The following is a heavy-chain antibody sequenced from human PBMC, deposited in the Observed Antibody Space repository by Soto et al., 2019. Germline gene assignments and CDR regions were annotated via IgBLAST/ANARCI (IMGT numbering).Heavy chain of an antibody. D-gene: IGHD2-2*01. Sequence: GSLRLSCTVSVFPFNNYVINWVRQAPGKGLEWVSSVSKSDYTYYSDSVKGRFTISRDNAKNSVSLQMNTLRVEDTAVYYCAREDSIIIPAVSDFWGQGTLVTVSS. V-gene: IGHV3-21*01. J-gene: IGHJ4*02. CDR3: AREDSIIIPAVSDF. CDR2: VSKSDYT. CDR1: VFPFNNYV.